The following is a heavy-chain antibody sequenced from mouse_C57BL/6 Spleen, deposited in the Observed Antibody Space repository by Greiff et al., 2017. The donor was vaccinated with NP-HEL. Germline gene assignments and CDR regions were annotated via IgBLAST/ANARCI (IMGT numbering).Heavy chain of an antibody. CDR3: ARSNYSNYVPYAMDY. D-gene: IGHD2-5*01. J-gene: IGHJ4*01. CDR1: GYSFTGYY. V-gene: IGHV1-42*01. Sequence: VQLQQSGPELVKPGASVKISCKASGYSFTGYYMNWVKQSPEKSLEWIGEINPSTGGTTYNQKFKAKAKLTVDKSSSTAYMQLKSLTSEDSAVYYCARSNYSNYVPYAMDYWGQGTSVTVSS. CDR2: INPSTGGT.